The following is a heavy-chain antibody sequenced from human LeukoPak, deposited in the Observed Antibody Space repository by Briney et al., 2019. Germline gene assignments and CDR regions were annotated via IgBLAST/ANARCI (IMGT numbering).Heavy chain of an antibody. J-gene: IGHJ3*02. CDR1: GGSFSGYY. Sequence: SETLSPTCAVYGGSFSGYYWSWIRQPPGKGLEWIGEINHSGSTNYNPSLKSRVTISVDTSKNQFSLKLSSVTAADTAVYYCARGRDYDFWSGYYRSPRDAFDIWGQGTMVTVSS. D-gene: IGHD3-3*01. V-gene: IGHV4-34*01. CDR2: INHSGST. CDR3: ARGRDYDFWSGYYRSPRDAFDI.